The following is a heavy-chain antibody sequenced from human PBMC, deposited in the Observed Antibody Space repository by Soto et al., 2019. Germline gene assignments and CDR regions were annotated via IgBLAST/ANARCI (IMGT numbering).Heavy chain of an antibody. CDR3: AIGYPGEYYGYFFDY. V-gene: IGHV3-23*01. J-gene: IGHJ4*02. D-gene: IGHD4-17*01. Sequence: GGSLRLSCAASGFTFSTYAMAWVRQAPGKGLEWVSGVSASGLNTDYADPVKGRFYISRDNSKNTVSLHMNSLRAEDTALYYCAIGYPGEYYGYFFDYRGQGTQVTVSS. CDR2: VSASGLNT. CDR1: GFTFSTYA.